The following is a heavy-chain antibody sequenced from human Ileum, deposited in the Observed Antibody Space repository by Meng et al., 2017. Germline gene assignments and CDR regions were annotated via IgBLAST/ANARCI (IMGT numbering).Heavy chain of an antibody. Sequence: GGSLTLSCAASGFAFTTYWMHWVRQAPGKGLVWVARVNREGTITNYADSVKRRFTISRDNANNTLSLQMNSLRAEDTGMYYCAREFGYYVLPIDYWGQGTLVTVSS. D-gene: IGHD3-22*01. V-gene: IGHV3-74*01. CDR1: GFAFTTYW. J-gene: IGHJ4*02. CDR2: VNREGTIT. CDR3: AREFGYYVLPIDY.